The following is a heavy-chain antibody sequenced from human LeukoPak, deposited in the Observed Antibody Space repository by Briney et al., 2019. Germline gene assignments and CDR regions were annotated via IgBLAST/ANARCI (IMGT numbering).Heavy chain of an antibody. CDR2: ISYDGSNK. V-gene: IGHV3-30-3*01. J-gene: IGHJ4*02. Sequence: PGRSLRLSCAASGFTFSSYAMHWVRQAPGKGLEWVAVISYDGSNKYYADSVKGRFTISRGNSKNTLYLQMNSLRAEDTAVYYCARGGDYEADYWGQGTLVTVSS. CDR1: GFTFSSYA. CDR3: ARGGDYEADY. D-gene: IGHD4-17*01.